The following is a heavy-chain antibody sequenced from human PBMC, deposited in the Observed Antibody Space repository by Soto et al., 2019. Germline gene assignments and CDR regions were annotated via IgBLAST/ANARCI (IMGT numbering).Heavy chain of an antibody. Sequence: SEPLSLTCTVSGGSIISGGYYWSWILQHPGKGLEWIGYIYYSGSTYYNPSLKSRVTISVDTSKNQFSLKLSSVTAADTAVYYCARATAMGAYYYYGMDVWGQGTTVTVSS. CDR1: GGSIISGGYY. J-gene: IGHJ6*02. CDR3: ARATAMGAYYYYGMDV. V-gene: IGHV4-31*03. CDR2: IYYSGST. D-gene: IGHD5-18*01.